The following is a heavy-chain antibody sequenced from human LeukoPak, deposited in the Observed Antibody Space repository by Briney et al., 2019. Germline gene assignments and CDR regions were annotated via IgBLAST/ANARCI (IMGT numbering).Heavy chain of an antibody. D-gene: IGHD6-13*01. CDR1: GFSFSAYA. J-gene: IGHJ4*02. Sequence: GGSLRLSCAASGFSFSAYAMSWVRHAPGKGLEWVSDISGSGGSTYYADSVKGRFTISRDNSKNTLYLQMNSLRAEDTAVYYCAKEGRSSSWNYFDYWGQGTLVTVSS. CDR3: AKEGRSSSWNYFDY. V-gene: IGHV3-23*01. CDR2: ISGSGGST.